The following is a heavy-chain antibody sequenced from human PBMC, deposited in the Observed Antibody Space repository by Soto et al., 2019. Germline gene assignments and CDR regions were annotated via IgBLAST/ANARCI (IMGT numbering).Heavy chain of an antibody. CDR3: AKFFLPLLTEDLAYYFDY. CDR2: ISGSGGST. J-gene: IGHJ4*02. V-gene: IGHV3-23*01. D-gene: IGHD1-26*01. Sequence: GGSLRLSCAASGFTFSSYAMSWVRQAPGKGLEWVSAISGSGGSTYYADSVKGRFTISRDNSKNMLYLQMNSLRAEDTAVYYCAKFFLPLLTEDLAYYFDYLGQGTLVTVSS. CDR1: GFTFSSYA.